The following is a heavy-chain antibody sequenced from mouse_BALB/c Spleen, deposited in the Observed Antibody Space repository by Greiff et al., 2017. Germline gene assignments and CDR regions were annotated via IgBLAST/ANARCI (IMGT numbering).Heavy chain of an antibody. CDR1: GYSFTDYI. Sequence: VQLQQTGPELVKPGASVKISCKASGYSFTDYIMLWVKQSHGKSLEWIGNINPYYGSTSYNLKFKGKATLTVDKSSSTAYMQLNSLTSEDSAVYYCARSDDYDGGFAYWGQGTLVTVSA. D-gene: IGHD2-4*01. CDR3: ARSDDYDGGFAY. J-gene: IGHJ3*01. CDR2: INPYYGST. V-gene: IGHV1-39*01.